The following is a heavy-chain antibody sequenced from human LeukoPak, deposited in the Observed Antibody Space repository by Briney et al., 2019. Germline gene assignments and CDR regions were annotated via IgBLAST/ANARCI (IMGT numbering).Heavy chain of an antibody. CDR1: GGSINYYY. Sequence: SETLSLTCTVSGGSINYYYWMWIRQPPGKGLEWIGEINHSGSTNYNPSLKSRVTISVDTSKNQFSLKLSSVTAADTAVYYCARALAGIAAAGTGGAFDYWGQGTLVTVSS. J-gene: IGHJ4*02. CDR2: INHSGST. V-gene: IGHV4-34*01. D-gene: IGHD6-13*01. CDR3: ARALAGIAAAGTGGAFDY.